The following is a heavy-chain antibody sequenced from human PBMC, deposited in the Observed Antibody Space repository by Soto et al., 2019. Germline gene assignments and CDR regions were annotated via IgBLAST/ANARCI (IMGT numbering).Heavy chain of an antibody. V-gene: IGHV3-9*01. CDR2: ISWNSGSI. Sequence: EVQLVESGGGLVQPGRSLRLSCAASGFTFDDYAMHWVRQAPGKGLEWVSGISWNSGSIGYADSVKGRFTISRDNAKNSLYLQMNSLRAEDTALYYCAKSANWNSLIFDYWGQGTLVTVSS. D-gene: IGHD1-7*01. J-gene: IGHJ4*02. CDR1: GFTFDDYA. CDR3: AKSANWNSLIFDY.